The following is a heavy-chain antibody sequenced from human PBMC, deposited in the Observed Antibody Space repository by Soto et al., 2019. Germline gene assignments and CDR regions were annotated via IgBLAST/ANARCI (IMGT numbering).Heavy chain of an antibody. Sequence: SETLSLTCAVSGGSISSSNWWSWVRQPPGKGLEWIGEIYHSGSTNYNPSLKSRVTISVDKSKNQFSLKLSSVTAADTAVYYCATSCYHSLCGSYRPSAFDSWGKGSVVT. CDR2: IYHSGST. CDR1: GGSISSSNW. V-gene: IGHV4-4*02. J-gene: IGHJ4*02. CDR3: ATSCYHSLCGSYRPSAFDS. D-gene: IGHD3-16*02.